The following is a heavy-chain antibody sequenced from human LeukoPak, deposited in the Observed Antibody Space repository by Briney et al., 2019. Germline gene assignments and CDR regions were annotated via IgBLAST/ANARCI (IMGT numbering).Heavy chain of an antibody. V-gene: IGHV4-59*01. J-gene: IGHJ4*02. D-gene: IGHD5-18*01. Sequence: SETLSLTCTVSGGSISSYYWSWIRQPPGKGLEGIGYIYYSGSTNYNPSLKSRVTISVDTSKNQFSLKLSSVTAADTAVYYCASSGYSYGYVDYWGQGTLVTVSS. CDR3: ASSGYSYGYVDY. CDR1: GGSISSYY. CDR2: IYYSGST.